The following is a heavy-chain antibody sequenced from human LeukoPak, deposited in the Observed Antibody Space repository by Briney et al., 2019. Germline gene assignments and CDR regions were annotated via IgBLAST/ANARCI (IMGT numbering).Heavy chain of an antibody. CDR2: ISAYNGNT. CDR1: GYTFTSYV. Sequence: ASVKVSCKPSGYTFTSYVISWVPQAPGQGLAWMGWISAYNGNTNYAQKLQGRVTMTTDTSTSTAYMELRSLRSDDTAVYYCSRGVLAAAGKGGFDPWGQGTLVTVSS. D-gene: IGHD6-13*01. CDR3: SRGVLAAAGKGGFDP. J-gene: IGHJ5*02. V-gene: IGHV1-18*01.